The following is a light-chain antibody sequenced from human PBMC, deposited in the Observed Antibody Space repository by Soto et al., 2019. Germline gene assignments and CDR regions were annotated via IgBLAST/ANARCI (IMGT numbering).Light chain of an antibody. J-gene: IGLJ1*01. CDR3: TAWDDSLRGEV. CDR2: TNN. Sequence: SVLTQPPSGSGTPGQRVTISWSGSSSNIGSNTVNWYQQLPGTAPKVLIYTNNQRPSGVPDRFSGSKSGTSASLAISGLQSEDEDDYYCTAWDDSLRGEVLGSGTK. CDR1: SSNIGSNT. V-gene: IGLV1-44*01.